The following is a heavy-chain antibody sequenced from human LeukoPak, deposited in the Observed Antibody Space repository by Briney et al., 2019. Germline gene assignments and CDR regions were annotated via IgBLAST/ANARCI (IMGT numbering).Heavy chain of an antibody. D-gene: IGHD3-16*02. CDR3: ARVDVIRFGEVNVQRRKGFDP. V-gene: IGHV4-34*01. J-gene: IGHJ5*02. CDR1: GGSFSNYY. Sequence: SETLSLTCTVYGGSFSNYYWTWIRQPPGKGLEWIGEINHSGSTNYNPSLKSRVTISVDTSKNQFSLNLSSVTATDTAVYYCARVDVIRFGEVNVQRRKGFDPWGQGTLVTVSS. CDR2: INHSGST.